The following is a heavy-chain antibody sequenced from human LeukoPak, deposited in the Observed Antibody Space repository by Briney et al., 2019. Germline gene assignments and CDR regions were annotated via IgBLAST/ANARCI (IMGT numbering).Heavy chain of an antibody. CDR2: ISAYNGNT. CDR3: ARDLPYIVVVPAAMDGNWFDP. CDR1: GYTFTSYG. J-gene: IGHJ5*02. V-gene: IGHV1-18*01. Sequence: ASVKVSCKASGYTFTSYGISWVRQAPGQGLEWMGWISAYNGNTNYAQKLQGRVTMTTDTSTSTAYMELRSLRSDDTAVYYCARDLPYIVVVPAAMDGNWFDPWGQGTLVTVSS. D-gene: IGHD2-2*01.